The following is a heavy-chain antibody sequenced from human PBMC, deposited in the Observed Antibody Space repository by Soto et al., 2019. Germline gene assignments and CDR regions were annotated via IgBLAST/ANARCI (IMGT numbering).Heavy chain of an antibody. V-gene: IGHV1-69*01. J-gene: IGHJ6*02. CDR2: IIPIFGTA. CDR3: ARATLSWAAAGHYYYYGMDV. D-gene: IGHD6-13*01. Sequence: QVQLVQSGAEVKKPGSSVKVSCKASGGTFSSYAISWVRQAPGQGLEWMGGIIPIFGTANYAQKFQGRVTITADESTSTAYMELSSLRSEDTAVYYCARATLSWAAAGHYYYYGMDVWGQGTTVTVSS. CDR1: GGTFSSYA.